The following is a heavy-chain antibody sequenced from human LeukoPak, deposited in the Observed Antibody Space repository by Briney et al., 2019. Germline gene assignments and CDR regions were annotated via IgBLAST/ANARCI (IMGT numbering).Heavy chain of an antibody. D-gene: IGHD3-10*01. V-gene: IGHV4-34*01. CDR3: ARGSEMVRGARHYNWLDP. Sequence: SETLSLTCAVYGGSVSGYYWSWIRQPPGKGLEWIGEINXXGTTNYKSSFKSRVTISVDMSKNQISLKLSSVTAADTALYYCARGSEMVRGARHYNWLDPWGLGSLVTVSS. J-gene: IGHJ5*02. CDR2: INXXGTT. CDR1: GGSVSGYY.